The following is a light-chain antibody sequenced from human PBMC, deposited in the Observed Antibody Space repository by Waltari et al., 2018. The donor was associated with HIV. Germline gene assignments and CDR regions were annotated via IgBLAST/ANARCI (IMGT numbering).Light chain of an antibody. CDR1: SSDVGAYTY. CDR3: ASHAGSKDV. CDR2: DVT. J-gene: IGLJ2*01. Sequence: QSALTQPPPASGSPGQSVTISCTGTSSDVGAYTYVSWFQQHPGQAPKLMLYDVTKRPSGVPYRFSGSKSGNTASLTVTGLQAEDEADYYCASHAGSKDVFGGGTRLTVL. V-gene: IGLV2-8*01.